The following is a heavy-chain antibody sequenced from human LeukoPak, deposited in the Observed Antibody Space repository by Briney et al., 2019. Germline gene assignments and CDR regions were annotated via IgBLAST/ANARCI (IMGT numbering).Heavy chain of an antibody. CDR1: GYTFTGYY. D-gene: IGHD3-22*01. CDR2: INPNSGGT. V-gene: IGHV1-2*02. J-gene: IGHJ4*02. CDR3: AREDPPYYYDSSGYDY. Sequence: ASVKVSCKASGYTFTGYYMHWVRQAPGQGLEWMGWINPNSGGTNYAQKFQGRVTMTRDTSISTAYMELSRLRSDDTAVYYCAREDPPYYYDSSGYDYWGQGTLVTVSS.